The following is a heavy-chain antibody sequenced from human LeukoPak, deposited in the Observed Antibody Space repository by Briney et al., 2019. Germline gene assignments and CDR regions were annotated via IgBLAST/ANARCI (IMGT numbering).Heavy chain of an antibody. CDR2: INGAGSDT. CDR1: GLTITTYW. Sequence: GGSLRLSCAASGLTITTYWMHWVRQAPGKGLVWVSRINGAGSDTAYADSVKGRFTISRDNAKNTLYLQMNSLRAEDTAVYSCVREGPDSGSYYIFDYWGQGTLVTVSS. V-gene: IGHV3-74*01. CDR3: VREGPDSGSYYIFDY. D-gene: IGHD1-26*01. J-gene: IGHJ4*02.